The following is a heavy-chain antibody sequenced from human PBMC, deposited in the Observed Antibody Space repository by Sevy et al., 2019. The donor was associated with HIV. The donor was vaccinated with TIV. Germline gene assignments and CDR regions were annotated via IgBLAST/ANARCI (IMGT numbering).Heavy chain of an antibody. J-gene: IGHJ5*02. Sequence: GESLKISCKGSGYSFTSYWIGWVRQMPGKGLEWMGIIYPGDSDTRYSPSFQGQVTISADKSISTAYLQWSSLKASDNVNTPSFQGQGAIPAGKSTRTAYLQWSRLKASETAMYYCARRGQYCSRTSCRLYNWFDPWGQGTLVTVSS. CDR3: FQGQGAIPAGKSTRTAYLQWSRLKASETAMYYCARRGQYCSRTSCRLYNWFDP. CDR2: IYPGDSDT. CDR1: GYSFTSYW. D-gene: IGHD3-10*01. V-gene: IGHV5-51*01.